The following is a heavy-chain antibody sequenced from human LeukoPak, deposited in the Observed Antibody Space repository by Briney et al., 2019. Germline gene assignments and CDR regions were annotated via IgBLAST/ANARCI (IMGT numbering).Heavy chain of an antibody. Sequence: GGSLRLSCAASGFTFSSYAMGWVRQAPGKGLEWVSGVSNSGDSTWYADSVKGRFTISRDNSKDTLYLQMKSLSAEDTAVYYCAKDRIYGDLAREIDQWGQGTLVTISP. D-gene: IGHD2-21*02. CDR1: GFTFSSYA. CDR3: AKDRIYGDLAREIDQ. CDR2: VSNSGDST. V-gene: IGHV3-23*01. J-gene: IGHJ5*02.